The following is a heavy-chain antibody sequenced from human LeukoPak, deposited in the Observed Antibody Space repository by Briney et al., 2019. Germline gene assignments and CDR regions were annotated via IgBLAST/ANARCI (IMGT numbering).Heavy chain of an antibody. Sequence: GGSLRLSCAASGVTFSSYAMSWGRPAPGEGLEWVSAIRGSGGSTYYADSVKGRFTISRDNSKNTLYLQMNSLRAEDTAVYYCAKGHYYGSGSYYSYYGMDVWGQGTTVTVSS. V-gene: IGHV3-23*01. CDR3: AKGHYYGSGSYYSYYGMDV. CDR2: IRGSGGST. CDR1: GVTFSSYA. J-gene: IGHJ6*02. D-gene: IGHD3-10*01.